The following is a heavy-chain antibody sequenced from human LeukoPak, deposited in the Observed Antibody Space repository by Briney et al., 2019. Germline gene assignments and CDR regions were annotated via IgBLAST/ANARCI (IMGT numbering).Heavy chain of an antibody. V-gene: IGHV4-59*01. J-gene: IGHJ5*02. CDR3: AILHCSSTSCYTNWFDP. D-gene: IGHD2-2*02. Sequence: TSETLSLTCTVYGGSISSYYWSWIRQPPGKGLEWIGYIYYSGSTNYNPSLKSRVTISVDTSKNQFSLKLSSVTAADTAVYYCAILHCSSTSCYTNWFDPWGQGTLVTVSS. CDR1: GGSISSYY. CDR2: IYYSGST.